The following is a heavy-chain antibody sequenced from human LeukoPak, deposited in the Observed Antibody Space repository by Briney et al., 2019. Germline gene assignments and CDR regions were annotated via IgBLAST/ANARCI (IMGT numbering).Heavy chain of an antibody. J-gene: IGHJ4*02. Sequence: GGSLRLSCAASGFTFSSYWMTWIRQAPGKGLEWVANIKQDGSGKYYVDSVKGRFTISRDSAKNSLYLQMNSLRAEDTAVYYCARDTGGGYSCYDCWGQGTLVTVSS. CDR1: GFTFSSYW. CDR2: IKQDGSGK. D-gene: IGHD5-18*01. CDR3: ARDTGGGYSCYDC. V-gene: IGHV3-7*01.